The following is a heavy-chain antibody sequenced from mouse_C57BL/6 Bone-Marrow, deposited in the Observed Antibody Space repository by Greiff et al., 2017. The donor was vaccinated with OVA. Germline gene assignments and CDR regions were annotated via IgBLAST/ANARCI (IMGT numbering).Heavy chain of an antibody. CDR1: GYTFTSYW. J-gene: IGHJ4*01. D-gene: IGHD2-2*01. Sequence: QVQLQQSGTELVKPGASVKLSCKASGYTFTSYWMHWVKQRPGQGLEWIGNINPSNGGTNYNEKFKSKATLTVDKSSSTAYMQLSSLTSEDSAVYYCARPYGYDGGYYAMDYWGQGTSVTVSS. CDR2: INPSNGGT. V-gene: IGHV1-53*01. CDR3: ARPYGYDGGYYAMDY.